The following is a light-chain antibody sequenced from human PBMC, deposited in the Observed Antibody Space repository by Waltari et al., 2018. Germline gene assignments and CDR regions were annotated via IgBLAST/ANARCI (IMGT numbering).Light chain of an antibody. Sequence: DIVMTQSPDSLAVSLGERATINCKSSQSVLYSSINKNYLAWYQQKPGQPPKLLIYWASTRKSEVPDRFSGSGSATDFTLTISSLQADDVAVYYCQQYYSVPLTFGGGTQVEIK. CDR3: QQYYSVPLT. V-gene: IGKV4-1*01. J-gene: IGKJ4*01. CDR2: WAS. CDR1: QSVLYSSINKNY.